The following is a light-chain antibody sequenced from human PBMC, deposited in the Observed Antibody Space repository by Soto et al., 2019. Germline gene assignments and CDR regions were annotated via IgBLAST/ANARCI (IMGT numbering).Light chain of an antibody. CDR2: GAA. CDR1: QSISSN. V-gene: IGKV3-15*01. Sequence: EIVMTQSPAILSVSPGERATLSCRANQSISSNLSWYQQQPGQAPRLLIYGAATRATGVPARFSGSGSGTDFILTINSLQSEDFAVYYCQMYNNWVGTFGGGTKVEIK. J-gene: IGKJ4*01. CDR3: QMYNNWVGT.